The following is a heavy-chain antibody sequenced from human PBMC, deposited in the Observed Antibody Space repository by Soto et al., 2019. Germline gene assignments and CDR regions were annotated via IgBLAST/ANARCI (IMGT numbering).Heavy chain of an antibody. CDR1: GYTFTSYG. CDR2: ITTDKGKT. V-gene: IGHV1-18*01. Sequence: QVQLVQSGPEVKKPGASVKVSCKTSGYTFTSYGISWVRQAPGQGLEWMGWITTDKGKTTYAQKFQGKVTMTTDTSTSSAYMEISSLGSDDTAVYYCATRAPAFDYWGQGTLVTVSS. CDR3: ATRAPAFDY. J-gene: IGHJ4*02.